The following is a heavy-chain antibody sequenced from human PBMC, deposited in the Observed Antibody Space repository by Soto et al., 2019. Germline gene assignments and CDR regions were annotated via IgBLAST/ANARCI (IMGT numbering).Heavy chain of an antibody. CDR3: VSNIWTDDADRDGTLNI. V-gene: IGHV4-4*09. D-gene: IGHD1-1*01. Sequence: QMQLEESGPGLVKPSETLSLTCSVSGGSVSDYDWHWIRQSPGKGLEWIGKLSSSGATSYSPPLKSRVTILLDVSKRHLSLKMTSVTAADAALYYCVSNIWTDDADRDGTLNIWGQGTQVTVSS. CDR2: LSSSGAT. CDR1: GGSVSDYD. J-gene: IGHJ3*02.